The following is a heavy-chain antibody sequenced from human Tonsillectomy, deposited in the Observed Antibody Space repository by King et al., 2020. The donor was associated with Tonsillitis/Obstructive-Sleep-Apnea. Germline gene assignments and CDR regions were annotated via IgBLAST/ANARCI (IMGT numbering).Heavy chain of an antibody. D-gene: IGHD3-9*01. CDR2: IYHTGST. V-gene: IGHV4-4*02. CDR1: GGSLSTSNW. Sequence: VPLQESGPGLVKPSGTLSLTCTVSGGSLSTSNWWNWVRQPPGKGLEWIGQIYHTGSTNYHPSLKSRVTISVDKSKNQFSLNLTSVTAADTAVYYCASHSMFCSSTRCFPDYWGQGTLVTVSS. J-gene: IGHJ4*02. CDR3: ASHSMFCSSTRCFPDY.